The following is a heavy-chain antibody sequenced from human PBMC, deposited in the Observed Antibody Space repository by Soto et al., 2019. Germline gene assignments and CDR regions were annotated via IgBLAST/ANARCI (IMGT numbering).Heavy chain of an antibody. Sequence: PGGSLRLSCAASGFTFSSYWMSWVRQAPGKGLEWVANIKQDGSEKYYVDSVKGRFTISRDNAKNSLYLQMNSLRAEDTAVYYCARARIEPGIAVAGGDYYFDYWGQGTLVTVSS. J-gene: IGHJ4*02. CDR2: IKQDGSEK. CDR1: GFTFSSYW. D-gene: IGHD6-19*01. V-gene: IGHV3-7*03. CDR3: ARARIEPGIAVAGGDYYFDY.